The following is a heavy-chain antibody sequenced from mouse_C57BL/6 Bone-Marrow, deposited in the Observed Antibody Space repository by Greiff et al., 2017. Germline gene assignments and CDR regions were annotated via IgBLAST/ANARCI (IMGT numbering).Heavy chain of an antibody. V-gene: IGHV1-64*01. CDR1: GYTFTSYW. CDR3: ARKEGVTTVVVPFDY. J-gene: IGHJ2*01. Sequence: QVQLQQPGAELVKPGASVKLSCKASGYTFTSYWMHWVKQRPGQGLEWIGMIHPNSGSTNYNEKFKSKATLTVDKSSSTAYMQLSSLTSEDSAVYYCARKEGVTTVVVPFDYWGQGTTLTVSS. CDR2: IHPNSGST. D-gene: IGHD1-1*01.